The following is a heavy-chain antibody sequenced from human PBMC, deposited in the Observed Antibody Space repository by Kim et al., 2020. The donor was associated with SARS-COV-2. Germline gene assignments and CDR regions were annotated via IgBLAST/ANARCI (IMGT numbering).Heavy chain of an antibody. J-gene: IGHJ6*03. CDR3: AKAGSSGEWLSYYYYYMDV. Sequence: GRFTISRDNSKNTRNLQMNSLRAEDTAVYYCAKAGSSGEWLSYYYYYMDVWGKGTTVTVSS. V-gene: IGHV3-30*02. D-gene: IGHD3-3*01.